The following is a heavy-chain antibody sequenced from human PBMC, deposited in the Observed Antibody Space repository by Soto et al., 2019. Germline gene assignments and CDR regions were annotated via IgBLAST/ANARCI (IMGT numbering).Heavy chain of an antibody. CDR1: GGSISSCY. CDR2: VYYSGST. Sequence: QVQLQESGPGLVKPSETLSLTCTVSGGSISSCYWSWIRQPPGKGLEWIGYVYYSGSTNYNPSLKSRVTISVDTSKNQFSLKVRSVTAADTAVYYCARRYGGNFDYWGQGTLVTVSS. J-gene: IGHJ4*02. V-gene: IGHV4-59*01. D-gene: IGHD1-26*01. CDR3: ARRYGGNFDY.